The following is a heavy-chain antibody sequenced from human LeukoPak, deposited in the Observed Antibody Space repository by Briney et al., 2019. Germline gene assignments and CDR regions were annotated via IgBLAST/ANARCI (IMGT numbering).Heavy chain of an antibody. CDR3: AKGQGGFDY. CDR2: ISGSGGST. V-gene: IGHV3-23*01. D-gene: IGHD3-16*01. J-gene: IGHJ4*02. CDR1: GFTVSSNY. Sequence: PGGSLRLSCAASGFTVSSNYMSWVRQAPGKGLEWVSAISGSGGSTYYADSVKGRFTISRDNSKNTLYLQMNSLRAEDTAVYYCAKGQGGFDYWGQGTLVTVSS.